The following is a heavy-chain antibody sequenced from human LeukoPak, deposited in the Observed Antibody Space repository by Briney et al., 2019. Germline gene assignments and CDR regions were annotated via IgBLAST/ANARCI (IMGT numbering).Heavy chain of an antibody. J-gene: IGHJ4*02. D-gene: IGHD6-6*01. CDR2: IYDGGST. CDR3: AREDSSSSGIIDY. V-gene: IGHV3-66*01. CDR1: GFTVNSNY. Sequence: PGGSLRLSCAASGFTVNSNYMLWVRQAPGKGLECGSLIYDGGSTYYADSVKGRFTISRDNSKNTLFLQMNSLRVEDTAVYYCAREDSSSSGIIDYWGQGTLVTVSS.